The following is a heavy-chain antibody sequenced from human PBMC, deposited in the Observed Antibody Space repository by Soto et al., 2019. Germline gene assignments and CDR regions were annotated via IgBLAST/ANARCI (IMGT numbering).Heavy chain of an antibody. CDR3: ARGTWNDEYYDYYGMDV. CDR2: IIPIFGTA. D-gene: IGHD1-1*01. J-gene: IGHJ6*02. V-gene: IGHV1-69*13. Sequence: SVKVSCKASGGTFSSYAISWVRQAPGQGLEWMGGIIPIFGTANYAQKFQGRVTITADESTSTAYMELSSLRSEDTAVYYCARGTWNDEYYDYYGMDVWGQGTTVTVS. CDR1: GGTFSSYA.